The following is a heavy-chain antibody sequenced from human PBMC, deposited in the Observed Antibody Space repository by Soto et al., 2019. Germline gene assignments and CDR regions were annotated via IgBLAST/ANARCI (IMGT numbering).Heavy chain of an antibody. Sequence: EVQLLESGGGLVQPGGSLRLSCAASGFTFSSYAMSWVRQAPGKGLEGVSSISGSGGSTYYADSVTGRFTISRDNSKNTLDLQMNSLRAEDTAVYYCATLRFSSSFYYYYYGMDVWGQGTTVTVSS. CDR2: ISGSGGST. CDR3: ATLRFSSSFYYYYYGMDV. CDR1: GFTFSSYA. D-gene: IGHD6-13*01. V-gene: IGHV3-23*01. J-gene: IGHJ6*02.